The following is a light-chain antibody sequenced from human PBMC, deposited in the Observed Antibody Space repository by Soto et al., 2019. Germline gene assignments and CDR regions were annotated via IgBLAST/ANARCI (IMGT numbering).Light chain of an antibody. J-gene: IGKJ2*01. CDR1: QSVSSS. CDR2: GAS. V-gene: IGKV3-20*01. Sequence: EIVLTQSPGTLSLSPGERATLSCRASQSVSSSLAWYQQQPGQAPRLFIYGASNRATGIPDRFSGSGSGTDFTLTISRLEPEDFAGYYCQQYITSPPAMYTFGQGTQLQIK. CDR3: QQYITSPPAMYT.